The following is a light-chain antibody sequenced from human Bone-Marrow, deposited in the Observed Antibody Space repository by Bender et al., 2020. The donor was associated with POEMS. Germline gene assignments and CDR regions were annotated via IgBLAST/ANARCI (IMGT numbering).Light chain of an antibody. CDR3: CSYVGSSNWV. Sequence: QSALTQPPSASGSPGQSVTISCTGTSSDVGGYNYVSWYQQHPGNAPRLMIYDVHFRPSGVPDRFSGSKSGNTASLTISGLQAEDEGDYYCCSYVGSSNWVFGGGTKLTVL. CDR2: DVH. J-gene: IGLJ3*02. CDR1: SSDVGGYNY. V-gene: IGLV2-8*01.